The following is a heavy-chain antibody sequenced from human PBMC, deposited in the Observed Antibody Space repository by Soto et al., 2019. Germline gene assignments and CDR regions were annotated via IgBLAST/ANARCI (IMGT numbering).Heavy chain of an antibody. V-gene: IGHV1-24*01. CDR1: GYSLTVVS. J-gene: IGHJ5*02. Sequence: VKRSGKISGYSLTVVSIHWLLQAPRKCLELTRVFDPEDGKTIYAQEFQGRLTKTEGKSTDTAYMKLSSLRSEDTAVYYCSIRRLDIVATITVTWFEPWGHGTLDTVSS. CDR3: SIRRLDIVATITVTWFEP. CDR2: FDPEDGKT. D-gene: IGHD5-12*01.